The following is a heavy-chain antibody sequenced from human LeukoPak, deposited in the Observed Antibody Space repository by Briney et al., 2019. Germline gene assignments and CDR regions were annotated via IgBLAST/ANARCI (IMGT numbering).Heavy chain of an antibody. CDR1: GFTFSNYA. V-gene: IGHV3-30-3*01. CDR3: AKDLGGYGMDV. D-gene: IGHD1-26*01. CDR2: ISYDGSDK. J-gene: IGHJ6*02. Sequence: GGSLRLSCAASGFTFSNYAIHWVRQAPGKGLEWVSVISYDGSDKYYADSVKGRFTISRDNSKNTLYLQMKSLRAADTAVYYCAKDLGGYGMDVWGQGTTVTVSS.